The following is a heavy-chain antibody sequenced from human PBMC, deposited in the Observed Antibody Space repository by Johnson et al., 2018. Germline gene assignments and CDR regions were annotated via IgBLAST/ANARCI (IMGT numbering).Heavy chain of an antibody. V-gene: IGHV3-23*04. CDR3: AKDMVGVCVITSCYFPDV. Sequence: VQLVQSGGGLVQPGGSLRLSCAASGFTFSSYAMSWVRQAPGKGLEWVSAISGGGGSTYYADSVKGRFTISRENSKNTLYLQMNSLRAEDTAVFYCAKDMVGVCVITSCYFPDVWGQGTTVIVSS. CDR2: ISGGGGST. J-gene: IGHJ6*02. CDR1: GFTFSSYA. D-gene: IGHD2-2*01.